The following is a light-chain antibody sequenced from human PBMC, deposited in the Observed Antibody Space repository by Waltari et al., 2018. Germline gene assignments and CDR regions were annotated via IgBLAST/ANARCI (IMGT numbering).Light chain of an antibody. V-gene: IGLV2-23*01. CDR1: SSDVGSYYF. CDR3: CSYAGSNTWV. CDR2: EAT. J-gene: IGLJ3*02. Sequence: QSALTQPASVSGSPGQSITISCTGTSSDVGSYYFVSCYQQHPGNAPKLMIYEATKRPSGVSDRFSGSKAGNTASLTIAGLQAEDEADYYCCSYAGSNTWVFGGGTKVTVL.